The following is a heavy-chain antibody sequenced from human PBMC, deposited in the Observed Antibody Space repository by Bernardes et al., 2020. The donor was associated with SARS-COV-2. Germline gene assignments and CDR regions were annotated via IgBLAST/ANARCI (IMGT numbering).Heavy chain of an antibody. D-gene: IGHD2-2*01. Sequence: ASVKVSCKVSGYTLTELSMHWVRQAPGKGLEWMGGFDPEDGETIYAQKFQGRVTMTEDTSTDTAYMELSSLGSEDTAVYYCATAFVVVPAAIPSAHYYYYGMDVWGQGTTVTVSS. J-gene: IGHJ6*02. CDR1: GYTLTELS. V-gene: IGHV1-24*01. CDR2: FDPEDGET. CDR3: ATAFVVVPAAIPSAHYYYYGMDV.